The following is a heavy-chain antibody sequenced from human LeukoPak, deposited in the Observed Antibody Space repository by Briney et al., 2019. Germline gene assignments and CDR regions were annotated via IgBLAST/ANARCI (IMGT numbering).Heavy chain of an antibody. CDR2: MSHDGSNE. V-gene: IGHV3-30*04. CDR1: GFDFSSYV. CDR3: VRDISGEKSFDY. Sequence: GRSLRLSCAASGFDFSSYVMHWVRQAPGKGLEWVAVMSHDGSNEYYADSVKGRFTISRDNSKNTLSLQMNSRRAEDTAVYYCVRDISGEKSFDYWGQGTLVTVSS. J-gene: IGHJ4*02. D-gene: IGHD3-10*01.